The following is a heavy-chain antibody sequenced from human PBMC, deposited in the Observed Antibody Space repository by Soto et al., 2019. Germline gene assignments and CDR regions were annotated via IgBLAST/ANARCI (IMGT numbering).Heavy chain of an antibody. D-gene: IGHD3-16*02. CDR3: ARGVRLSVRGNYYAIDV. V-gene: IGHV1-8*01. CDR2: MNPNSGNT. CDR1: GYTFTSYD. Sequence: ASVKVSCKASGYTFTSYDINWVRHATGQGLEWMGWMNPNSGNTGYAQKFQGRVTMTRNTSISTAYMELSSLRSEDTAVYYCARGVRLSVRGNYYAIDVWGQRTTVSVSS. J-gene: IGHJ6*02.